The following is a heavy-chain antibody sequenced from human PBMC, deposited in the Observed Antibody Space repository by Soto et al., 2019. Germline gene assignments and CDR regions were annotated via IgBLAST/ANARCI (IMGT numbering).Heavy chain of an antibody. J-gene: IGHJ5*02. CDR1: GFTFSSYA. V-gene: IGHV3-23*01. CDR2: ISGSGGST. D-gene: IGHD5-18*01. Sequence: GGSLRLSCAASGFTFSSYAMSWVRQAPGKGLEWVSAISGSGGSTYYADSVKGRFTISRDNSKNTLYLQMNSLRAEDTAVYYCAKHVDTAMVRGFGELGSESWFDPWGQGTLVTVSS. CDR3: AKHVDTAMVRGFGELGSESWFDP.